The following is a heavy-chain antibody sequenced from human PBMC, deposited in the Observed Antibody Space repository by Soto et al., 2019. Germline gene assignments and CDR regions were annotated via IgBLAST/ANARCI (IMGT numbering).Heavy chain of an antibody. V-gene: IGHV1-69*01. J-gene: IGHJ6*02. CDR3: ARVAGKHIVANYYYYGMDV. CDR2: IIPIFGTA. CDR1: GGTFSSYA. D-gene: IGHD5-12*01. Sequence: QVQLVQSGAEVKKPGSSVKVSCKASGGTFSSYAISWVRQAPGQGLEWMGGIIPIFGTANYAQKFQGRVTITADEYTSTAYMGLSSLRSEDTAVYYCARVAGKHIVANYYYYGMDVWGQGTTVTVSS.